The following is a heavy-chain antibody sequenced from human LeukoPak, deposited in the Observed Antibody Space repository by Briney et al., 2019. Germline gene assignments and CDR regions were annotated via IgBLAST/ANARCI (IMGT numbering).Heavy chain of an antibody. CDR2: MKEDGGEI. Sequence: GGSLRLSCAGSGFPFSNYWMAWVRQAPGKGLEWVANMKEDGGEINYVDSVKGRFTISRDNAKNSLYLQMNSLRPEDTAFYYCTKATTRRVPAARIDSWGQGTLVTVSS. D-gene: IGHD6-13*01. CDR3: TKATTRRVPAARIDS. CDR1: GFPFSNYW. J-gene: IGHJ4*02. V-gene: IGHV3-7*03.